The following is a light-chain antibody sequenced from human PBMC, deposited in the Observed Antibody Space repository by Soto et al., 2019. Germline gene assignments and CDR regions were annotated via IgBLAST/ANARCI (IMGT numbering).Light chain of an antibody. CDR3: ETWDSNSHV. J-gene: IGLJ1*01. CDR2: LEGSGSY. V-gene: IGLV4-60*03. Sequence: PVLTQSSSASASLGSSVKLTCTLSSGHSSYIIAWHQQQPGKAPRYLMKLEGSGSYNKGSGVPDRFSGSSSGADRYLTISNLQSEDEADYYCETWDSNSHVFGTGTKVTV. CDR1: SGHSSYI.